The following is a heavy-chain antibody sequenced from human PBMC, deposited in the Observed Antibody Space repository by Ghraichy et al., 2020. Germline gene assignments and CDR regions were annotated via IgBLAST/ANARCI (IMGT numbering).Heavy chain of an antibody. CDR1: GFIFSSYA. Sequence: LSLTCAASGFIFSSYAMHWVRQAPGKGLVWVASISFDGSNKYYGDSVKGRFTISRDNSKNTVYLQMNSLTAEDTAVYYCNVEAVDSEDYYYGMDVWGQGTTVTVSS. D-gene: IGHD3-9*01. J-gene: IGHJ6*02. V-gene: IGHV3-30*03. CDR2: ISFDGSNK. CDR3: NVEAVDSEDYYYGMDV.